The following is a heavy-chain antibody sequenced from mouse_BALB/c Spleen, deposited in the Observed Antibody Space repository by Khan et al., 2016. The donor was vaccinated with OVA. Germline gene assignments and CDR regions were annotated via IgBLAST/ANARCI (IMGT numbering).Heavy chain of an antibody. J-gene: IGHJ4*01. D-gene: IGHD2-14*01. CDR2: INTYTGEP. V-gene: IGHV9-3-1*01. CDR3: AGVGYNGTMDF. Sequence: QIQLVQSGPELKKPGETVQISCKASGFTFTNYGMNWVRQAPGKGLKWMGWINTYTGEPTFTDDFKGRFAFSLETSASTAYLQINSLNTEDTAKYFGAGVGYNGTMDFWGQGTSVTVSS. CDR1: GFTFTNYG.